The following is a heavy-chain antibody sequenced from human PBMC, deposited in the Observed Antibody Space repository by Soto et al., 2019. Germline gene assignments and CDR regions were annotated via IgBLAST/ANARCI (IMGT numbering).Heavy chain of an antibody. CDR1: GFTFSSYA. Sequence: GGSLRLSCAASGFTFSSYAMSWVRQAPGKGLEWVSAISGSGGSTYYADSVKGRFTISRDNSKNTLYLQMNSLRAEDTAVYYCAKLVGLVFNPGSGAGGGPHYWGQGTLVTVSS. J-gene: IGHJ4*02. V-gene: IGHV3-23*01. D-gene: IGHD7-27*01. CDR2: ISGSGGST. CDR3: AKLVGLVFNPGSGAGGGPHY.